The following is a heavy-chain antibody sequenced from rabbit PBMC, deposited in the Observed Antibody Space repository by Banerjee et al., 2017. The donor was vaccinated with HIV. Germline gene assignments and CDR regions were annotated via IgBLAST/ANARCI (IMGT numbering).Heavy chain of an antibody. Sequence: QSLEESGGDLVKPGASLTLTCTASGFSFSSSYYTCWVRQAPGKGLEWIACIYAGISGSTYYASWAKGRFTISKTSSTVDLKMTSLTAADTATYFCARDQYTGYVGDGDALDLWGPGTLVTVS. CDR2: IYAGISGST. CDR3: ARDQYTGYVGDGDALDL. CDR1: GFSFSSSYY. V-gene: IGHV1S40*01. J-gene: IGHJ2*01. D-gene: IGHD1-1*01.